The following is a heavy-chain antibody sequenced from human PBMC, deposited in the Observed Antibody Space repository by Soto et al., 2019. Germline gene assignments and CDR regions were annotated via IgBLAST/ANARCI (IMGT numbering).Heavy chain of an antibody. J-gene: IGHJ5*02. CDR1: GFTFGDYA. CDR2: IRSKAYGGTT. D-gene: IGHD3-10*01. V-gene: IGHV3-49*04. Sequence: PGGSLRLSCTASGFTFGDYAMSWVRQAPGKGLEWVGFIRSKAYGGTTEYAASVKGRFTISRDDSKSIAYLQMNSLKTEDTAVYYCTRGPMGGNWFDPRGQGTLVTVS. CDR3: TRGPMGGNWFDP.